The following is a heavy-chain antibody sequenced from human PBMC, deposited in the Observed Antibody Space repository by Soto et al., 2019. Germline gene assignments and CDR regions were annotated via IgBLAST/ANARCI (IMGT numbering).Heavy chain of an antibody. CDR2: ISYSGST. CDR1: GASITTYY. D-gene: IGHD2-15*01. V-gene: IGHV4-59*01. CDR3: ARDLKEYCSDGKCNWFDP. Sequence: PETLSLTCTVSGASITTYYWSWIRQPPGKGLEWIGYISYSGSTDYNPSLKSRVTISFDASKNQISLQVRSATAADAAVYYCARDLKEYCSDGKCNWFDPWGQGTLVTVS. J-gene: IGHJ5*02.